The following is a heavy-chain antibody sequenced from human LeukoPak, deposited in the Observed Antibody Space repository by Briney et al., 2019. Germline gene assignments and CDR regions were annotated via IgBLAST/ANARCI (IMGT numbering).Heavy chain of an antibody. V-gene: IGHV3-66*02. CDR3: ARVLYSGSYQFYMDV. J-gene: IGHJ6*03. CDR1: GFTVSSDY. Sequence: GGSLRLSCAASGFTVSSDYMSWVRQAPGKGLEWVSVIYSGGGTYYADSVKGRFTISRDNSKNTLYLQMNSLRAEDTAVYYCARVLYSGSYQFYMDVWGKGTTV. D-gene: IGHD1-26*01. CDR2: IYSGGGT.